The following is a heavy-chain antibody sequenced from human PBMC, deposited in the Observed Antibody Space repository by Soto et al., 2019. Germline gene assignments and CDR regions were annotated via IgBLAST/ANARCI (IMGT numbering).Heavy chain of an antibody. J-gene: IGHJ4*02. CDR2: ISYDGSNK. CDR1: GFTFSSYA. V-gene: IGHV3-30-3*01. D-gene: IGHD3-3*01. Sequence: GGSLRLSCAASGFTFSSYAMHCVRQAPGKGLEWVAVISYDGSNKYYADSVKGRFTISRDNSKNTLYLQMNSLRAEDTAVYYCTFSYDFWSGYQDYWGQGTLVTVSS. CDR3: TFSYDFWSGYQDY.